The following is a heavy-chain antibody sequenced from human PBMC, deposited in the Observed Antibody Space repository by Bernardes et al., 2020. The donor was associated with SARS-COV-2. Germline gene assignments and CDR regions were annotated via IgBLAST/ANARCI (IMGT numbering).Heavy chain of an antibody. CDR2: IYYSGST. CDR1: GGSISSSSYY. V-gene: IGHV4-39*01. J-gene: IGHJ6*02. CDR3: AGHPYGMDV. Sequence: SETLSLTCTFSGGSISSSSYYWSWIRQPPGKGLEWIGSIYYSGSTYYNPSLKSRVTISVDTSKNQFSLKLSSVTAADTAVYYCAGHPYGMDVWGQGTTVTVSS.